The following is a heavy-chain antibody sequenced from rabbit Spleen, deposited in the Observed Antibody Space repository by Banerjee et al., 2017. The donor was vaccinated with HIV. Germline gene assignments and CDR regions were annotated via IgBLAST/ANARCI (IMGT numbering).Heavy chain of an antibody. CDR3: ARYGTSSGGYAGSFDP. CDR2: INVGSGSA. V-gene: IGHV1S40*01. J-gene: IGHJ2*01. Sequence: QSLEESGGGLVKPGGTLTLTCKASGIDFSSNYYMSWVRQAPGKGLEWIASINVGSGSAYYASWAKGRFTISKTSSTTVTLHLTSLTDADTATYFCARYGTSSGGYAGSFDPWGPGTLVTVS. D-gene: IGHD1-1*01. CDR1: GIDFSSNYY.